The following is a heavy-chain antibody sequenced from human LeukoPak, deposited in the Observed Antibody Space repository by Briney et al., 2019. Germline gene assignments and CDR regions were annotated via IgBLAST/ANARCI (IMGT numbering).Heavy chain of an antibody. V-gene: IGHV4-61*08. CDR3: ARDLGPYSGGHSHAFDI. CDR2: IYYSGST. Sequence: SETLSLTCTVSGGSISSGDYYWSWIRQPPGNGLEWIGYIYYSGSTSYSPSLKSRVTISVDTSKTQFSLKLNSVTAADTAVYYCARDLGPYSGGHSHAFDIWGQGTMVTVSS. J-gene: IGHJ3*02. CDR1: GGSISSGDYY. D-gene: IGHD1-26*01.